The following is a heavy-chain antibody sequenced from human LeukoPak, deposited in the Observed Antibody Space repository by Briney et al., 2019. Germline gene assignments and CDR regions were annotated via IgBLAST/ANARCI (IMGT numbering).Heavy chain of an antibody. CDR1: GYTFTSYY. Sequence: ASVKVSCKASGYTFTSYYMHWVRQAPGQGLEWMGIINPSGGSTIYAQKFQGRVTMTEDTSTDTAYMELSSLRSEDTAVYYCATYDAYYYDSSGYPLGYWGQGTLVTVSS. D-gene: IGHD3-22*01. CDR2: INPSGGST. CDR3: ATYDAYYYDSSGYPLGY. V-gene: IGHV1-46*01. J-gene: IGHJ4*02.